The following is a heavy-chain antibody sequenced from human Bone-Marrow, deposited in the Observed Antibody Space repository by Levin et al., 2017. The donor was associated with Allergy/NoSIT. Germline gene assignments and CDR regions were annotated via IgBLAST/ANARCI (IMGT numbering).Heavy chain of an antibody. CDR3: ATLNFYGDYFNF. D-gene: IGHD4-17*01. Sequence: LSLTCTVSGRSSKNHNNKGVGRGQGPLSGLSFLFPLSFPFLLSSPPSLKSRVTLSMDTSRDQFSLSLSSVTAADTAMYYCATLNFYGDYFNFWGQGTLVTVSS. V-gene: IGHV4-39*01. CDR2: LSFPFLL. J-gene: IGHJ4*02. CDR1: GRSSKNHNNK.